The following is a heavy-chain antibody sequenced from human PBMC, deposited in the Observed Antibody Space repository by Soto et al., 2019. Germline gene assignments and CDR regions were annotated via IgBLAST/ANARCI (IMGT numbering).Heavy chain of an antibody. CDR2: IIPIFGTA. CDR1: GGTFSSYV. CDR3: ARDRRWYYDFWSGTYYGMDV. D-gene: IGHD3-3*01. Sequence: GASVKVSCKASGGTFSSYVISWVRQAPGQGLEWMGGIIPIFGTANYAQKFQGRVTITADESTSTAYMELSSLRSEDTAVYYCARDRRWYYDFWSGTYYGMDVWGQGTTVTVSS. J-gene: IGHJ6*02. V-gene: IGHV1-69*13.